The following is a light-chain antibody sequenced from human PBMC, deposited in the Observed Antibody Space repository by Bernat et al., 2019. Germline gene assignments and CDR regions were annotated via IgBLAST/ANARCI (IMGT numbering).Light chain of an antibody. J-gene: IGLJ3*02. Sequence: QSALTQPASVSGSPGQSITISCTGTSNDVGAYNYVSWYQQHPGKAPKLMIYDVSDRPSGVSNRFSGAESGNTASLTISGLQAEDEAEYFCGSYRMDSTLVFGGGTKLTVL. CDR2: DVS. CDR1: SNDVGAYNY. V-gene: IGLV2-14*03. CDR3: GSYRMDSTLV.